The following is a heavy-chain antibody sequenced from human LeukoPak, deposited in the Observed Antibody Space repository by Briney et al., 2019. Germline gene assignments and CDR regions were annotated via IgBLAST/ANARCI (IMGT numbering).Heavy chain of an antibody. J-gene: IGHJ6*03. D-gene: IGHD4-17*01. CDR1: GFTFSSYA. V-gene: IGHV3-23*01. CDR3: ANDYGDYLYYYMDV. Sequence: EGSLRLSCAASGFTFSSYAMSWVRQAPGKGLEWVSAISGSGGRTYYADSVKGRFTISRDNSKNTLYLQMNSLRAEDTAVYYCANDYGDYLYYYMDVWGKGTTVTVSS. CDR2: ISGSGGRT.